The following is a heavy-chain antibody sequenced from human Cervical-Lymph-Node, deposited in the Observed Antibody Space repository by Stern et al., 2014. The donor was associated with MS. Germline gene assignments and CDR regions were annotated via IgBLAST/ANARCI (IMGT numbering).Heavy chain of an antibody. D-gene: IGHD2-21*01. CDR1: GFTFSTYA. CDR2: IWHDGSIR. CDR3: ARELVAGSPDY. J-gene: IGHJ1*01. Sequence: QVQLVQSGGGVVQPGKSLRLSCAASGFTFSTYAMHWVRQAPGKGLEWLALIWHDGSIRYYADSVKGRFTISRDNSEYTLYLQMDSLRAEDTAVYYCARELVAGSPDYWGQGTLVTVSS. V-gene: IGHV3-33*01.